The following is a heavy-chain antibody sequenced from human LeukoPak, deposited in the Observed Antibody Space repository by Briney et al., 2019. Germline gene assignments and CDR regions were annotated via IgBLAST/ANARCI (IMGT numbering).Heavy chain of an antibody. D-gene: IGHD6-19*01. Sequence: GGSLRLSCAASGFTFSSYAMHWVRQAPGKGLEWVAVISYDGSNKYYADSVKGRFTISRDNSKNTLYLQMNSLRAEDTAVCYCARDAGAGYSSGWYWAEYFQHWGQGTLVTVSS. J-gene: IGHJ1*01. CDR3: ARDAGAGYSSGWYWAEYFQH. V-gene: IGHV3-30*04. CDR1: GFTFSSYA. CDR2: ISYDGSNK.